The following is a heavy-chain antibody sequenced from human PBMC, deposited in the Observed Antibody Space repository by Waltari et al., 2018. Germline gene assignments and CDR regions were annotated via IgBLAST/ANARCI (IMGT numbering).Heavy chain of an antibody. CDR1: GFTFNSYA. Sequence: EVQLVESGGGLVQPGGSLRLSCAASGFTFNSYAMNWVRPDPGGGPGWVSTISGNGVSRYYADSVEGRFTISRDNSRNTVYLQMSSLRAEDTAIYYCAKAHWDYGNYYYYYMDGWGNGTTVIVSS. CDR3: AKAHWDYGNYYYYYMDG. V-gene: IGHV3-23*04. CDR2: ISGNGVSR. J-gene: IGHJ6*03. D-gene: IGHD1-7*01.